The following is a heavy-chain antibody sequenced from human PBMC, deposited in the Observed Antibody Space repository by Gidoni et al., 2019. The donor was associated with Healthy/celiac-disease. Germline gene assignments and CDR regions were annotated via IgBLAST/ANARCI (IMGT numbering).Heavy chain of an antibody. CDR3: ARQEGGSYSVWFDP. J-gene: IGHJ5*02. D-gene: IGHD1-26*01. Sequence: EVQLVESGGGLIQPGGSLRLSCAASGFTVSSNYMSWVRQAPGKGLEWVSVIYSGGSTYYADSVKGRFTISRDNSKNTLYLQMNSLRAEDTAVYYCARQEGGSYSVWFDPWGQGTLVTVSS. V-gene: IGHV3-53*01. CDR1: GFTVSSNY. CDR2: IYSGGST.